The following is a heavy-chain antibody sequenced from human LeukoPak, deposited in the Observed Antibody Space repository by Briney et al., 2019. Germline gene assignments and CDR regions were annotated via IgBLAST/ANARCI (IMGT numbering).Heavy chain of an antibody. CDR3: AKDRWLQGYFDY. J-gene: IGHJ4*02. CDR1: GFTFSTYW. V-gene: IGHV3-74*01. D-gene: IGHD5-24*01. Sequence: GSLRLSCAASGFTFSTYWMHWVRQAPGKGLVWVSRINTDGSSTYCADSVKGRFTISRDNAKNTLYLQMNSLRTEDTAVYYCAKDRWLQGYFDYWGQGTLVTVSS. CDR2: INTDGSST.